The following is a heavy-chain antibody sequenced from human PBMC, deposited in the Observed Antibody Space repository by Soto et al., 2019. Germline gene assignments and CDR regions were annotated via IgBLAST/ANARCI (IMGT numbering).Heavy chain of an antibody. CDR2: IYYSGST. V-gene: IGHV4-39*01. D-gene: IGHD5-12*01. J-gene: IGHJ4*02. CDR3: ARLTDIVATRFRLKDNYYFDY. Sequence: PSETLSLTCTVSGGSISSSNYYWGWIRQPPGKGLEWIGSIYYSGSTYYNPSLKSRVTISVDTSKNQFSLKLSSVTAADTAVYYCARLTDIVATRFRLKDNYYFDYWGQGTLVTVSS. CDR1: GGSISSSNYY.